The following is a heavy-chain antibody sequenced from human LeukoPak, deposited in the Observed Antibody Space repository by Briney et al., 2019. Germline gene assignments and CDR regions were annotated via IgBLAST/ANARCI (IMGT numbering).Heavy chain of an antibody. J-gene: IGHJ4*02. Sequence: PSETLSLTCTVSGGAVSGGSISTTSYYWGWIHQPPGKGLEWIGSIAYSGSTYYNPSLKSRATVSVDTSKNQLSLKLSSVTAADTAVYYCARLGHYYDSSGSPLWGQGTLVTVSS. D-gene: IGHD3-22*01. CDR1: GGSISTTSYY. V-gene: IGHV4-39*01. CDR2: IAYSGST. CDR3: ARLGHYYDSSGSPL.